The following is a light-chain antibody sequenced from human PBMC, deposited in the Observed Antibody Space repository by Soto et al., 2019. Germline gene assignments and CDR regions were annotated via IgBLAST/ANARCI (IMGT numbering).Light chain of an antibody. CDR2: AAS. CDR3: QQSYSTPLT. J-gene: IGKJ4*01. CDR1: QSISSY. V-gene: IGKV1-39*01. Sequence: DIQVTRSPSCLSASVGGRVSITCRASQSISSYLNWYQQKPGKAPKILIYAASSLQSGVPSRFSGSGSGTDFTLTISSLQPEDFSTYYCQQSYSTPLTFGGGTKVDIK.